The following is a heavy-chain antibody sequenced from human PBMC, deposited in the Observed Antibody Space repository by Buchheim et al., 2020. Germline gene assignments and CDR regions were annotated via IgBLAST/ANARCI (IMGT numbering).Heavy chain of an antibody. CDR3: ARGDCSSTSCYEGNYYYYGMDV. J-gene: IGHJ6*02. CDR1: GYTFTGYY. D-gene: IGHD2-2*01. V-gene: IGHV1-2*04. CDR2: INPNSGGT. Sequence: QVQLVQSGAEVKKPGASVKVSCKASGYTFTGYYMHWVRQAPGQGLEWMGWINPNSGGTNYAQKFQGWVTMTRDTSISTASMELSRLRSDDTAVYYCARGDCSSTSCYEGNYYYYGMDVWGQGTT.